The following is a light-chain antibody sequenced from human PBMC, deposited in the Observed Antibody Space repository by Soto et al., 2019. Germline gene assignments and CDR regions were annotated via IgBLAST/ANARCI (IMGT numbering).Light chain of an antibody. Sequence: EIVMTQSPATLSVSRGERATLSCRANQAISSNLAWYQQKPGQAPRLLIYGASTRATDIPDRFSGSGSGTEVTLTISSLQSEDFSVYYCQHYNNWLGTFGGGTKVEIK. J-gene: IGKJ4*01. CDR1: QAISSN. V-gene: IGKV3-15*01. CDR3: QHYNNWLGT. CDR2: GAS.